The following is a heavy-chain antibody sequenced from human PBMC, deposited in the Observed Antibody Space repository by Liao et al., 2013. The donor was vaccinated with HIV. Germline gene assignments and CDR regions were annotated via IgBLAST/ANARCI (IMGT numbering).Heavy chain of an antibody. Sequence: QLQLQESGPGLVKPSETLSLTCTVSGGSISSSSYYWGWIRQPPGKGLEWIGSIYYSGSTYYNPSLKSRVTISVDTSKNQFSLKLSSVTAADTAVYYCARIEYSSSSGYYYYYYMDVWGKGTTVTVSS. J-gene: IGHJ6*03. CDR1: GGSISSSSYY. D-gene: IGHD6-6*01. CDR3: ARIEYSSSSGYYYYYYMDV. CDR2: IYYSGST. V-gene: IGHV4-39*07.